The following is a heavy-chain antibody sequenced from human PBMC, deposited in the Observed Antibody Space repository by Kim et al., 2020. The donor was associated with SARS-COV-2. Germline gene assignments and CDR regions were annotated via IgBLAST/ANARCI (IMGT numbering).Heavy chain of an antibody. V-gene: IGHV3-64D*09. Sequence: GGSLRLSCSASGFTFSSYAMHWVRQAPGKGLEYVSAISSNGGSTYYADSVKGRFTISRDNSKNTLYLQMSSLRAEDTAVYYCGKDSSITGTTSNVVLDYWGKGTLVTVSS. CDR3: GKDSSITGTTSNVVLDY. CDR1: GFTFSSYA. J-gene: IGHJ4*02. CDR2: ISSNGGST. D-gene: IGHD1-20*01.